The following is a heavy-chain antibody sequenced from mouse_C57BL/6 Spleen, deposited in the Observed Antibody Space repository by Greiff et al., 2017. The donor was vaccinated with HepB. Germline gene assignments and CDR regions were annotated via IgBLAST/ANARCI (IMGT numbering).Heavy chain of an antibody. V-gene: IGHV1-54*01. CDR2: INPGSGGT. J-gene: IGHJ4*01. CDR1: GYAFTNYL. Sequence: QVHVKQSGAELVRPGTSAKVSCKASGYAFTNYLIEWVKQRPGQGLEWIGVINPGSGGTNYNEKFKGKATLTADKSSSTAYMQLSSLTSEDSAVYFCARCEDYAMDYWGQGTSVTVSS. CDR3: ARCEDYAMDY.